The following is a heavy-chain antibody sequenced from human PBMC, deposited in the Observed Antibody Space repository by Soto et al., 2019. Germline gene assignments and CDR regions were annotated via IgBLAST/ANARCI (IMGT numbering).Heavy chain of an antibody. D-gene: IGHD1-26*01. CDR2: IIPIFGTA. J-gene: IGHJ4*02. CDR3: ARDGGRHSGGIDY. Sequence: QVQLVQSGAEVKKPGSSVKVSCKASGGTFSNYSINWVRQAPGQGLEWMGEIIPIFGTANYAQKFQGRVTVTADESTSTAYMERSSLRSEDTAVYYCARDGGRHSGGIDYWGQGTVVTVSS. CDR1: GGTFSNYS. V-gene: IGHV1-69*01.